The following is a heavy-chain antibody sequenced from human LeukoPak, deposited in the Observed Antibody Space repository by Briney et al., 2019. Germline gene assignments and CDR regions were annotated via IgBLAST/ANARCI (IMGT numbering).Heavy chain of an antibody. CDR2: IGGSGDTT. CDR1: GFTFSSYG. V-gene: IGHV3-23*01. D-gene: IGHD1-26*01. J-gene: IGHJ4*02. CDR3: AKMRYSGSYPFDY. Sequence: PGGSLRLSRAASGFTFSSYGMHWVRQAPGKGLEWVSAIGGSGDTTYYADSVKGRFTIPRDNSKNTLYLQMNSLRVEDTAVYYCAKMRYSGSYPFDYWGQGALVTVSS.